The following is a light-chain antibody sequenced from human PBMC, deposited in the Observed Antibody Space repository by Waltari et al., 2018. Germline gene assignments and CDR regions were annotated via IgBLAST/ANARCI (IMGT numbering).Light chain of an antibody. CDR1: SGHSPYA. Sequence: QPVLTQSPSASASLGASVKLTCSLSSGHSPYAIAWHQQQPEKGPRFLMRFNSDGSHTKGDGIPDRFSGSSSGAERYLSISSLQSEDEADYYCQTWGVFGGGTKLTVL. J-gene: IGLJ2*01. V-gene: IGLV4-69*01. CDR2: FNSDGSH. CDR3: QTWGV.